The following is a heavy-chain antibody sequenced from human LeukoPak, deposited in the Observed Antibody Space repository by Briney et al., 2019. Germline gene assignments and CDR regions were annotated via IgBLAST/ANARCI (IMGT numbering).Heavy chain of an antibody. CDR3: AMRITMVRGVLDYYGMDV. CDR1: GFTFSSYW. V-gene: IGHV3-74*01. J-gene: IGHJ6*02. Sequence: PGGSLRLSCAASGFTFSSYWMHWVRQALGKGLVWVSRINSDGSSTSYADSVKGRFTISRDNAKNTLYLQMNSLRAEDTAVYYCAMRITMVRGVLDYYGMDVWGQGTTVTVSS. CDR2: INSDGSST. D-gene: IGHD3-10*01.